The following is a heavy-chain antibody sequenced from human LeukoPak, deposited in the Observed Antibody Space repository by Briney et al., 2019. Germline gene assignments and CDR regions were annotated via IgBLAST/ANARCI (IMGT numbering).Heavy chain of an antibody. D-gene: IGHD4-17*01. Sequence: KPSETLSLTCTVSGGSISSNSYYWGWIRQPPGKGLEWSGRIYYWGRTYDNPSLRGRVTISVDTSKYQFSLKVTSVTDADTAVYYCARQGTTVTKGSYSCGMDVWGQGTTVTVSS. J-gene: IGHJ6*02. V-gene: IGHV4-39*01. CDR3: ARQGTTVTKGSYSCGMDV. CDR2: IYYWGRT. CDR1: GGSISSNSYY.